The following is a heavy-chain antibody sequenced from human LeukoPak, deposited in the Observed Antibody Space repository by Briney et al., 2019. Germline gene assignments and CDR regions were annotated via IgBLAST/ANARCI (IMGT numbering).Heavy chain of an antibody. CDR2: ISSRSSYI. D-gene: IGHD3-10*01. J-gene: IGHJ4*02. Sequence: GGSLRLSCAASGFTFSSYSMNWVRQAPGKGLEWVSSISSRSSYIYYADSVKGRFTISRDNAKNSLYLQMNSLRAEDTAVYYCVTGVYYFDYWGQGTLVTVSS. CDR1: GFTFSSYS. V-gene: IGHV3-21*04. CDR3: VTGVYYFDY.